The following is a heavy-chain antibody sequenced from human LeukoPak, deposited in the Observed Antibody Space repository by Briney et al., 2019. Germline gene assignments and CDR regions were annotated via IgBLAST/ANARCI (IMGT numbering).Heavy chain of an antibody. CDR3: ARSRGPPTYFDY. V-gene: IGHV3-21*01. Sequence: PGGSLRLSCAASGFTFSDYRMDWVRQAPGKGLEWVSSISSSRSYIHYADSGRFIISRDNAKNLLYLQINSLRAEDPAVYYCARSRGPPTYFDYWGQGTLVTVSS. CDR2: ISSSRSYI. D-gene: IGHD3-16*01. CDR1: GFTFSDYR. J-gene: IGHJ4*02.